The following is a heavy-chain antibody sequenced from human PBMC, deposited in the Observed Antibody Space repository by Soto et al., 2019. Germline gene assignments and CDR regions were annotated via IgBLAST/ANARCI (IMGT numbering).Heavy chain of an antibody. Sequence: PGGSLRLSCAASGFTFSSYGMHWVRQAPGKGLEWVAVISYDGSNKYYADSVKGRFTISRDNSKNTLYLQMNSLRAEDTAVYYCARGPVYYDILTGYYSYYYYMDVWGKGTTVTVSS. D-gene: IGHD3-9*01. J-gene: IGHJ6*03. CDR1: GFTFSSYG. CDR3: ARGPVYYDILTGYYSYYYYMDV. CDR2: ISYDGSNK. V-gene: IGHV3-30*03.